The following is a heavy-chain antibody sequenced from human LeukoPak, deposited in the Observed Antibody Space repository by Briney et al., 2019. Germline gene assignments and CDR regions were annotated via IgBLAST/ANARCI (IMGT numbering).Heavy chain of an antibody. Sequence: GGSLRLSCAASGLTFSSYAMSWVRQAPGKGLEWVSGITGGTAYYADSVKGRFTASRDNSKDTLYLQMNSLRAEDTAVYYCAKSRTAGFRGMDVWGQGTTVTVFS. D-gene: IGHD2-8*02. CDR3: AKSRTAGFRGMDV. CDR2: ITGGTA. CDR1: GLTFSSYA. J-gene: IGHJ6*02. V-gene: IGHV3-23*01.